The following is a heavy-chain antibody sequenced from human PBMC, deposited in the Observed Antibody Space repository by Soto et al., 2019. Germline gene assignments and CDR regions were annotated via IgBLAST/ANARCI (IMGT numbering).Heavy chain of an antibody. CDR3: AKDVSSRGWFDP. Sequence: PSETLSLTCAVSGASIRSYHWSFLRQPAGKGLEWIGRIQHTGNTNYNPSLKSRVTMSADTSKNQISLKMTSVTAADTAVYFCAKDVSSRGWFDPWGQGVRVTVS. J-gene: IGHJ5*02. D-gene: IGHD3-16*01. CDR1: GASIRSYH. CDR2: IQHTGNT. V-gene: IGHV4-4*07.